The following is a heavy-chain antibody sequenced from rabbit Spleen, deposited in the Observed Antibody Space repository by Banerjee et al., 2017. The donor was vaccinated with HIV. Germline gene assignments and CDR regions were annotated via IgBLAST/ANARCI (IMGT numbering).Heavy chain of an antibody. D-gene: IGHD8-1*01. J-gene: IGHJ6*01. Sequence: QSLEESGGDLVKPGASLTLTCTASGFSFSSSDYMCWVRQAPGKGLEWVGCIESGSSGSTYSASWAKGRFTISKTSSTTVTLQMTSLTAADTATYFCARDTGSSFSSYGMDLWGPGTLVTVS. V-gene: IGHV1S40*01. CDR3: ARDTGSSFSSYGMDL. CDR2: IESGSSGST. CDR1: GFSFSSSDY.